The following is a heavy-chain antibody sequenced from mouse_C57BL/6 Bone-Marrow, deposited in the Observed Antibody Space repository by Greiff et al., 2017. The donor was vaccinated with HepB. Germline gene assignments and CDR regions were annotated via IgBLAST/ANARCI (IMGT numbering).Heavy chain of an antibody. CDR3: ARPITTVVPSMDY. J-gene: IGHJ4*01. Sequence: DVKLVESGGGLVQPGGSLKLSCAASGFTFSDYYMYWVRQTPEKRLEWVAYISNGGGSTYYPDTVKGRFTTSRDNAKNTLYLQMSRLKSEDTAMYYCARPITTVVPSMDYWGQGTSVTVSS. CDR1: GFTFSDYY. CDR2: ISNGGGST. D-gene: IGHD1-1*01. V-gene: IGHV5-12*01.